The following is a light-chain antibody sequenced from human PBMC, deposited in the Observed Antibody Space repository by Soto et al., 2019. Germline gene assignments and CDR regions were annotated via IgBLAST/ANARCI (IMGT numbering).Light chain of an antibody. V-gene: IGKV3-20*01. J-gene: IGKJ1*01. Sequence: LTQSPGTLSLSPGERATLSCRASQSVSSSYLAWYQQKPGQAPRLLIYGASSRATGIPDRFSGSGSGTDFTLTISRLEPEDFAVYYCQQYGSSPPWTFGQGTKVDIK. CDR3: QQYGSSPPWT. CDR2: GAS. CDR1: QSVSSSY.